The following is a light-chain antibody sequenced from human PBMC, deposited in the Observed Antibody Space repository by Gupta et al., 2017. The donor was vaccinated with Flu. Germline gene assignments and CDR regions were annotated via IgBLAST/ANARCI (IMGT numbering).Light chain of an antibody. CDR1: SGGVASAF. V-gene: IGLV6-57*03. J-gene: IGLJ3*02. Sequence: TVTISCTRSSGGVASAFVQWLQQRPGSAPNTVIYKNDLRPSGVPARFSGSSDTSSNSASLVISGLRTEDEDDYYCQSYDDASWVFGGGTKMTVL. CDR2: KND. CDR3: QSYDDASWV.